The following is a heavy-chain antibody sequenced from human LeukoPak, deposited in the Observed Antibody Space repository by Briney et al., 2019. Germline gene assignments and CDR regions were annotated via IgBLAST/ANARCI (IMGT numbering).Heavy chain of an antibody. CDR1: GYTFSDFY. CDR3: ASGRGY. Sequence: ASVKVSCKTSGYTFSDFYIHWARQAPGQGLEWKGIIIPNSGGKTRYAQKFQGRLTLTRDMSSSTVYMELSRLTSEDTAIYYCASGRGYWGQGTLVTVSS. CDR2: IIPNSGGKT. D-gene: IGHD1-14*01. J-gene: IGHJ4*02. V-gene: IGHV1-46*01.